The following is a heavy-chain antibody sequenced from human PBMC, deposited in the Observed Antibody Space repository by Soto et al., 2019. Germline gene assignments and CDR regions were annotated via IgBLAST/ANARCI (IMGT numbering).Heavy chain of an antibody. CDR2: ISWNSGSI. J-gene: IGHJ4*02. Sequence: GGSLRLSCAASGFTFDDYAMHWVRQAPGKGLEWVSGISWNSGSIGYADSVKGRFTISRDNAKNSLYLQMNSLRAEDTALYYCAKGEAFWSGYYWHFDYWGQGTLVTVSS. CDR3: AKGEAFWSGYYWHFDY. D-gene: IGHD3-3*01. CDR1: GFTFDDYA. V-gene: IGHV3-9*01.